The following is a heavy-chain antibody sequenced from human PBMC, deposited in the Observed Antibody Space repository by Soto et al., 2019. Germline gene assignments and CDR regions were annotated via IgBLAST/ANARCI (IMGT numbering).Heavy chain of an antibody. CDR3: AKVDFWIPLGMDV. CDR1: GFTFSSYA. V-gene: IGHV3-23*01. J-gene: IGHJ6*02. CDR2: ISGSGGST. D-gene: IGHD3-3*01. Sequence: PGGSLRLSCAASGFTFSSYAMSWVRQAPGKGLEWVSAISGSGGSTYYADSVKGRFTISGDNSKNTLYLQMNSLRAEDTAVYYCAKVDFWIPLGMDVWGQGTTVTVSS.